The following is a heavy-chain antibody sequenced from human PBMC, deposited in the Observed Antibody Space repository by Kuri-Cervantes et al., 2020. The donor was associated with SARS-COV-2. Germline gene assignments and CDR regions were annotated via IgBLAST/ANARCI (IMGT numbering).Heavy chain of an antibody. CDR2: ITRSSVYI. CDR1: GFTFSAYT. CDR3: AKDGKKYYDYWSNLYANNAYRYYYMDV. V-gene: IGHV3-21*01. Sequence: GESLKISCVASGFTFSAYTLNWVRQAPGKGLEWVSSITRSSVYISYADSLKGRFTISRDNAKNSLYLQMNSLRAEDTAVYYCAKDGKKYYDYWSNLYANNAYRYYYMDVWGRGTTVTVSS. D-gene: IGHD3-3*01. J-gene: IGHJ6*03.